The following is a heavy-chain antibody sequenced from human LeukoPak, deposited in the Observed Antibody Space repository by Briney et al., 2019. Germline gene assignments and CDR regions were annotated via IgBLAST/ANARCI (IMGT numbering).Heavy chain of an antibody. V-gene: IGHV4-39*07. CDR3: ARDRRIQLWLDWTDYGMDV. J-gene: IGHJ6*02. D-gene: IGHD5-18*01. CDR1: GGSISSSSYY. Sequence: SETLSLTCTVSGGSISSSSYYWGWIRQPPGKGLEWIGSIYYSGSTYYNPSLKSRVTISVDTSKNQFSLKLSSVTAADTAVYYCARDRRIQLWLDWTDYGMDVWGQGTTVTVSS. CDR2: IYYSGST.